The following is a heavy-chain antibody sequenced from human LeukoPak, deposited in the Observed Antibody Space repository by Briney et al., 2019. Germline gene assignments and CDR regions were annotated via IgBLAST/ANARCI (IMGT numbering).Heavy chain of an antibody. CDR1: GFAFSSYA. D-gene: IGHD3-3*01. Sequence: GGSLRLSCAASGFAFSSYAMSWVRQAPGKGLEWVSAISGSGGSTYYADSVKGRFTISRDNSKNTLYLQMNSLRAEDTAVYYCAKDATGYDFWSGYFPYYFDYWGQGTLVTVSS. CDR2: ISGSGGST. J-gene: IGHJ4*02. CDR3: AKDATGYDFWSGYFPYYFDY. V-gene: IGHV3-23*01.